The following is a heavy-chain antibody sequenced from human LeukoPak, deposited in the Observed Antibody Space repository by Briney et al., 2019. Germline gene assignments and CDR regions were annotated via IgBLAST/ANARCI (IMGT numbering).Heavy chain of an antibody. V-gene: IGHV3-48*03. CDR3: ARESSTVTTGGYYFDY. CDR2: ISSSGSTI. Sequence: PGGSLRLSCAASGFTFSSYEMNWVRQAPGKGLEWVSYISSSGSTIYYADSVKGRFTISRDNAKNSLYLQMNSLRAEDTAVYYCARESSTVTTGGYYFDYWGQGTLVTVSS. CDR1: GFTFSSYE. D-gene: IGHD4-17*01. J-gene: IGHJ4*02.